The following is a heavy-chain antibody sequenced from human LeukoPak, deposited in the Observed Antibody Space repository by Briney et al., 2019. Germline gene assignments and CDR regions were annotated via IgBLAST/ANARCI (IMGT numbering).Heavy chain of an antibody. CDR2: INHSGST. V-gene: IGHV4-34*01. J-gene: IGHJ6*03. CDR3: ARLARNKGGYYYYYYMDV. Sequence: SETXXLTCAVYGGSFSGXYWSXIXQXXGXGXEWXGXINHSGSTNYNPSLKSRVTISVDTSKNQFSLKLSSVTAADTAVYYCARLARNKGGYYYYYYMDVWGKGTTVTVSS. CDR1: GGSFSGXY. D-gene: IGHD1-14*01.